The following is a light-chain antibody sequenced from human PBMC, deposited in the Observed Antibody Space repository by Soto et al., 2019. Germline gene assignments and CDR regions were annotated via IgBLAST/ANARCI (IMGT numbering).Light chain of an antibody. J-gene: IGLJ2*01. CDR2: DNN. CDR1: SSNIGNNF. Sequence: QSVLTQPPSVSAAPGQKVIISCSGTSSNIGNNFISWYQQVPGTAPKLLIYDNNKRPSGIPDRFSGSKSGTSATLGITGLQTGDEADYYCGTWDSSLSDVIFGGGTKLTVL. V-gene: IGLV1-51*01. CDR3: GTWDSSLSDVI.